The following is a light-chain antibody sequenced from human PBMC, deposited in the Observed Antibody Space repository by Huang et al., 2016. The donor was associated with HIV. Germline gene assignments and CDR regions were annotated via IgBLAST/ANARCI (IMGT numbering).Light chain of an antibody. CDR3: QQSYSAPYT. Sequence: DIQMTQSPSSLSASIGDRVTITCRSGQSVGDFLNWYQQKPGKAPRLLIYATSNLQSGVPSRFSGSGSVSTFTLTINSLQLEDFATYYCQQSYSAPYTFGQGTKLDIK. CDR1: QSVGDF. CDR2: ATS. J-gene: IGKJ2*01. V-gene: IGKV1-39*01.